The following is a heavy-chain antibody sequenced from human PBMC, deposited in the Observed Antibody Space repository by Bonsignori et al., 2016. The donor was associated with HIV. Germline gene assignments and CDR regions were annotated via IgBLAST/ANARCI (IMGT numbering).Heavy chain of an antibody. Sequence: ASVKVSCKVSGYTLTELSMHWVRQAPGKGLEWMGGFDPEDGETIYAQKFQGRVTMTEDTSTDTAYMELSSLRSEDTAVYYCATDSGLGMGSAFDIWGQGTMVTVSS. CDR2: FDPEDGET. CDR3: ATDSGLGMGSAFDI. CDR1: GYTLTELS. D-gene: IGHD7-27*01. V-gene: IGHV1-24*01. J-gene: IGHJ3*02.